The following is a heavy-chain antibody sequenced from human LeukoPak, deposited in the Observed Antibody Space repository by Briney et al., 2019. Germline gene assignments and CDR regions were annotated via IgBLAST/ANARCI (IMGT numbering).Heavy chain of an antibody. CDR2: ISGSGGST. D-gene: IGHD3-22*01. CDR1: GFTFSSYA. J-gene: IGHJ4*02. Sequence: GGSLRLSCAASGFTFSSYAMSWVRQAPGKGLEWVSAISGSGGSTYYADSVKGRFTISRDNSKNTLYLQMNSLRAEDTAVYYCAKGKAYYYDSSGFLPQGYWGQGTLVTVSS. V-gene: IGHV3-23*01. CDR3: AKGKAYYYDSSGFLPQGY.